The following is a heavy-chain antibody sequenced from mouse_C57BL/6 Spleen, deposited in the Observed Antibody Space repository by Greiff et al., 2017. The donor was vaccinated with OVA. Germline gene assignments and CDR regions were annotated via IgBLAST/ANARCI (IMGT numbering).Heavy chain of an antibody. Sequence: EVKLMESGPGLVKPSQSLSLTCSVTGYSITSGYYWNWIRQFPGNKLEWMGYISYDGSNNYNPSLKNRISITRDTSKNQFFLKLNSVTTEDTATYYCATDLYYAMDYWGQGTSVTVSS. CDR1: GYSITSGYY. CDR2: ISYDGSN. V-gene: IGHV3-6*01. CDR3: ATDLYYAMDY. J-gene: IGHJ4*01.